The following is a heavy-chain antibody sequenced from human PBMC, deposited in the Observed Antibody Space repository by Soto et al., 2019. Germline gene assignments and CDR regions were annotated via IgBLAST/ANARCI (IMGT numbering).Heavy chain of an antibody. D-gene: IGHD5-12*01. J-gene: IGHJ5*02. CDR1: GGTFSSYA. V-gene: IGHV1-69*13. CDR2: IIPIFGTA. Sequence: SVKVSCKASGGTFSSYAISWVRQAPGQGLEWMGGIIPIFGTANYAQKFQGRVTITADESTGTAYMELSSLRSEDTAVYYCARDRAKWLRLRSAGWFDPWGQGTLVTVSS. CDR3: ARDRAKWLRLRSAGWFDP.